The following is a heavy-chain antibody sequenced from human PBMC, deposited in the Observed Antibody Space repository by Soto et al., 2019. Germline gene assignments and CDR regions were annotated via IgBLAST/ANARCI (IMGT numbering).Heavy chain of an antibody. CDR3: ATFPADQAFLNQFDY. CDR2: FDPEDGET. J-gene: IGHJ4*02. D-gene: IGHD6-13*01. V-gene: IGHV1-24*01. CDR1: GYTLTELS. Sequence: ASVKVSGKVSGYTLTELSMHWVRQAPGKGLEWMGGFDPEDGETIYAQKFQGRVTMTEDTSTDTAYMELSSLRSEDTAVYYCATFPADQAFLNQFDYWGQGTLVTVS.